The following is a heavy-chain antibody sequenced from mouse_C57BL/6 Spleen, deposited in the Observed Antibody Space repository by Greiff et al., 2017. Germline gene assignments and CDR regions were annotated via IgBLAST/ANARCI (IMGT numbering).Heavy chain of an antibody. V-gene: IGHV5-9*01. Sequence: EVMLVESGGGLVKPGGSLKLSCAASGFTFSSYTMSWVRQTPEKRLEWVATISGGGGNTYYPDSVKGRFTISRDNAKNTRYLQMSSLRSEDAALYDCARRNYYGSSGGDYFDYWGQGTTLTVSS. CDR3: ARRNYYGSSGGDYFDY. D-gene: IGHD1-1*01. CDR2: ISGGGGNT. J-gene: IGHJ2*01. CDR1: GFTFSSYT.